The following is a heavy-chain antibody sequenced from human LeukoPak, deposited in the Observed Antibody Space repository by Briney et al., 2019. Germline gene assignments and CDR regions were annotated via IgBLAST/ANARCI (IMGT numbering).Heavy chain of an antibody. CDR1: GGSFSGYY. CDR3: ARRFGDY. V-gene: IGHV4-34*01. D-gene: IGHD3-10*01. CDR2: INHSRST. Sequence: SETLSLTCAVYGGSFSGYYWSWIRQPPGKGLEWIGEINHSRSTNYNPSLKSRVTISVDTSKNQFSLKLSSVTAADTAVYYCARRFGDYWGQGTLVTVSS. J-gene: IGHJ4*02.